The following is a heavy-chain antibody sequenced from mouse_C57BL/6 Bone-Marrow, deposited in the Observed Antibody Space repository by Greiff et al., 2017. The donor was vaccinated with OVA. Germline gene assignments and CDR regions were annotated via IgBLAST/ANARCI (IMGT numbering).Heavy chain of an antibody. CDR1: GYTFTSYW. D-gene: IGHD2-2*01. CDR2: IDPNSGGT. J-gene: IGHJ4*01. CDR3: TRGGYYYAMDD. V-gene: IGHV1-62-3*01. Sequence: QVQLQQPGAELVKPGASVKLSCKASGYTFTSYWMHWVKQRPGRGLEWIGRIDPNSGGTKYNEKFKSKATLTVDKSSSTAYMELRSLTSEDSAVYYCTRGGYYYAMDDWGQGTSVTVSS.